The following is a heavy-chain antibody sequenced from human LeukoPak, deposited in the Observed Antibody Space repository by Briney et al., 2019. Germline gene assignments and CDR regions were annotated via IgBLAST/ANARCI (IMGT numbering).Heavy chain of an antibody. CDR3: ARIRSSSYYDSSGYYDLHFDY. CDR1: GFTFSSYG. Sequence: GGSLRLSCAGSGFTFSSYGMHWVRQAPGKGLEWVAVIWYDGSNKYYADSVKGRFTISRDNSKNTLYLQMNSLRAEDTAVYYCARIRSSSYYDSSGYYDLHFDYWGQGTLVTVSS. J-gene: IGHJ4*02. V-gene: IGHV3-30*19. D-gene: IGHD3-22*01. CDR2: IWYDGSNK.